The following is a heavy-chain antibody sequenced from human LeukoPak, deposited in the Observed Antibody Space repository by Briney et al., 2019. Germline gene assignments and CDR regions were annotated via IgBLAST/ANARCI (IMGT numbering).Heavy chain of an antibody. CDR1: GGTFSSYA. V-gene: IGHV1-69*13. CDR3: ARVKSTERQENWFDP. CDR2: IIPIFGTA. J-gene: IGHJ5*02. D-gene: IGHD5/OR15-5a*01. Sequence: GASVKVSCKASGGTFSSYAISWVRQAPGQGLEWMGGIIPIFGTANYAQKFQGRVTITADESTSTAYMELSSLRSEDTAVYYCARVKSTERQENWFDPWGQGTLVTVSS.